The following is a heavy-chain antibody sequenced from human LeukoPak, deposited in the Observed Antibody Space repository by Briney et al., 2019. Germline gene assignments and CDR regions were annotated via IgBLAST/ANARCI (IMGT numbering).Heavy chain of an antibody. CDR1: GFTFSSYA. V-gene: IGHV3-23*01. D-gene: IGHD3-3*01. Sequence: GGSLRLSCAASGFTFSSYAMSWVRQAPGKGLEWVSAISGSGGSIYYADSVKGRFTISRDNSKNTLYLQMNSLRAEDTAVYYCAKDQDYDFWSGYYGLYNWFDPWGQGTLVTVSS. CDR2: ISGSGGSI. J-gene: IGHJ5*02. CDR3: AKDQDYDFWSGYYGLYNWFDP.